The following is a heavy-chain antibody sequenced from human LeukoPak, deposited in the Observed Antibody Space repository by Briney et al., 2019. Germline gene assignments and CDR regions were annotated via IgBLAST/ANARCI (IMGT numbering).Heavy chain of an antibody. D-gene: IGHD3-22*01. CDR2: ISAYNGNT. V-gene: IGHV1-18*01. CDR1: GGTFSSYA. J-gene: IGHJ4*02. CDR3: ARGYYYDSSGYNY. Sequence: ASVKVSCKASGGTFSSYAITWVRQAPGQGLEWMGWISAYNGNTNYAQKLQGRVTMTTDTSTSTAYMELRSLRSDDTAVYYCARGYYYDSSGYNYWGQGTLVTVSS.